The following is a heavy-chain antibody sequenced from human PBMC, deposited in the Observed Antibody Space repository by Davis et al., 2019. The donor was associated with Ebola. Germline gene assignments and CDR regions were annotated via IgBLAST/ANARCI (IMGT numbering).Heavy chain of an antibody. J-gene: IGHJ4*02. V-gene: IGHV3-23*01. CDR3: ARGGETRLEY. Sequence: GESLKISCAASGFTLRNSAMSWVRQAPGKGLEWVSAISESGGRSYYEDSVKGRFTISRDNFKNTLYLQMNSLRAEDTAVYYCARGGETRLEYWGQGTLVTVSS. CDR1: GFTLRNSA. D-gene: IGHD3-16*01. CDR2: ISESGGRS.